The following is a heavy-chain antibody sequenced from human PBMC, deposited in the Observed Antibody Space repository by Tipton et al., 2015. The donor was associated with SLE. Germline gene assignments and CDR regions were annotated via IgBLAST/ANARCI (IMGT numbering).Heavy chain of an antibody. CDR3: AKGRYDGRDPSLAFVF. D-gene: IGHD3-16*01. CDR1: GFSVNNNY. J-gene: IGHJ4*02. Sequence: SLRLSCAASGFSVNNNYMGWVRQAPGRGLEWASLIYSGGNTFYTDSVKGRFTISRDNSKNTLLLQMNSLRAEDTSVYFCAKGRYDGRDPSLAFVFWGPGTLVTVSA. CDR2: IYSGGNT. V-gene: IGHV3-66*01.